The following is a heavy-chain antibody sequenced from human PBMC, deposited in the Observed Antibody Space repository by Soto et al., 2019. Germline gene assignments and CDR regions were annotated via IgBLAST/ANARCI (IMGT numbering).Heavy chain of an antibody. D-gene: IGHD2-8*02. CDR1: GYTFTSYA. CDR3: ARGDWWLFDS. J-gene: IGHJ4*02. CDR2: INAGNGNT. V-gene: IGHV1-3*05. Sequence: QVQLVQSGAEEKKPGASVKVSCKASGYTFTSYAIHWVRQAPGERLEWMGWINAGNGNTKYSPKFQVRVTITRDTSAITAYMELSRLKSEDTAVYYCARGDWWLFDSWGQGTLVTVSS.